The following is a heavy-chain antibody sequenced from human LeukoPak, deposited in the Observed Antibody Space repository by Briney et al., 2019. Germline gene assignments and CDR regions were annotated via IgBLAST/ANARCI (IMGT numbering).Heavy chain of an antibody. D-gene: IGHD1-14*01. CDR3: ARRGSGPDAFDI. Sequence: SETLSLTCTVSGGSISSGYSYWTWIRQPPGKGLEWIGSIYYSGSTYYNPSLKSRVTISVDTSKNQFSLKLSSVTAADTAVYYCARRGSGPDAFDIWGQGTMVTVSS. J-gene: IGHJ3*02. CDR2: IYYSGST. CDR1: GGSISSGYSY. V-gene: IGHV4-39*01.